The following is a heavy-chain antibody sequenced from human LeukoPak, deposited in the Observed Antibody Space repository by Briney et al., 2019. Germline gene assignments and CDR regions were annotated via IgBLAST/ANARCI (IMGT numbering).Heavy chain of an antibody. CDR3: AKARYCSGGSCYSIDY. J-gene: IGHJ4*02. Sequence: GGSLRLSCAASGFTFSSYSMNWVRQALGKGLEWVSYISSSSATIYYADSVKGRFTISRDNAKNSLHLQMNSLRAEDTAVYYCAKARYCSGGSCYSIDYWGQGTLVTVSS. CDR1: GFTFSSYS. CDR2: ISSSSATI. V-gene: IGHV3-48*01. D-gene: IGHD2-15*01.